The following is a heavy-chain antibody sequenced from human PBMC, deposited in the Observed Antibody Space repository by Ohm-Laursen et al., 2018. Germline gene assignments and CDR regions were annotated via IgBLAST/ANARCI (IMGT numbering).Heavy chain of an antibody. CDR2: ISAYNGNT. Sequence: ESSVKVSCKASGYTFTSYGISWVRQAPGQGLEWMGWISAYNGNTNYAQKLQGRVTMTTDTSTSTAYMELRSLRSEDTAVYYCARDLMIVATHDAFDIWGQGTMVTVSS. J-gene: IGHJ3*02. D-gene: IGHD3-22*01. CDR1: GYTFTSYG. V-gene: IGHV1-18*01. CDR3: ARDLMIVATHDAFDI.